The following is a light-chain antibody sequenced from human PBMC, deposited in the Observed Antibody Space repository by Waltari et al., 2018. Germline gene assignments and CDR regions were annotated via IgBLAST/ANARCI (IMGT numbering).Light chain of an antibody. CDR2: DAS. J-gene: IGKJ1*01. CDR3: HQYGTIPRT. CDR1: QDISNY. Sequence: DIQLTQSPFSLSASVGDSVTITCQASQDISNYLNWYQQKPGKAPKLLIYDASNLETGVPSRFSGSGSGTDFTFTISSLQPEDFAVYYCHQYGTIPRTFGQGTKVEIK. V-gene: IGKV1-33*01.